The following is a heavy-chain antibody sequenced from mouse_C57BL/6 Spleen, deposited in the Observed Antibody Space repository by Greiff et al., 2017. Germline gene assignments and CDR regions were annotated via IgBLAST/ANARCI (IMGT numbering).Heavy chain of an antibody. CDR2: ISYSGST. CDR3: ASQLRGGFAY. V-gene: IGHV3-1*01. J-gene: IGHJ3*01. CDR1: GYSITSGYD. D-gene: IGHD3-2*02. Sequence: EVQLLESGPGMVKPSQSLSLTCTVTGYSITSGYDWHWIRHFPGNKLEWMGYISYSGSTNYNPSLKSRISITHDTSKNHFFLKLNSVTTEDTATYYCASQLRGGFAYWGQGTLVTVSA.